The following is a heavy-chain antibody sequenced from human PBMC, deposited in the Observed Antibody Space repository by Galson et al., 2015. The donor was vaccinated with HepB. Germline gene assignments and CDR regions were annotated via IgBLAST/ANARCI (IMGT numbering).Heavy chain of an antibody. J-gene: IGHJ6*02. CDR3: ARDIVDGRWRDIVEVPAAHADYYYYGMDV. Sequence: SLRLSCAASGFTFSSYGMHWVRQAPGKGLECVAVIWGGGSNKYYADSVKGRFTISRDNSKNTLYLQMNSLRAEDTAVYYCARDIVDGRWRDIVEVPAAHADYYYYGMDVWGQGTTVTVSS. V-gene: IGHV3-33*01. D-gene: IGHD2-2*01. CDR1: GFTFSSYG. CDR2: IWGGGSNK.